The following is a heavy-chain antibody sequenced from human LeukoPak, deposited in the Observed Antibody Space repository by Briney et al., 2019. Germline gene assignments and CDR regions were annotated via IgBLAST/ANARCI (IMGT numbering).Heavy chain of an antibody. CDR1: GYTFTGYY. CDR2: IIPNSGGT. D-gene: IGHD6-19*01. Sequence: ASVKVSCKASGYTFTGYYMHWVRQAPGQGLEWMGRIIPNSGGTNYAQKFQGRVTMTRDTSISTAYMELSGLRSDDTAVYYCARDVSLSSGWYGGIQEDYYFDYWGQGTLVTVSS. V-gene: IGHV1-2*06. J-gene: IGHJ4*02. CDR3: ARDVSLSSGWYGGIQEDYYFDY.